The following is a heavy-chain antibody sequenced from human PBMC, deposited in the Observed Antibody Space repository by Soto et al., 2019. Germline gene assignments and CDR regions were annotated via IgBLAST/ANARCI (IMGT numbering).Heavy chain of an antibody. D-gene: IGHD2-2*01. CDR1: GGTFSSYA. Sequence: ASVKVSCKASGGTFSSYAISWVRQAPGQGLEWMGGIIPIFGTANYAQKFQGRVTITADESTSTAYMELSSLRSEDTAVYYCAIRVVPAAKYYYYYGMDVWGQGTTVTVSS. CDR3: AIRVVPAAKYYYYYGMDV. CDR2: IIPIFGTA. V-gene: IGHV1-69*13. J-gene: IGHJ6*02.